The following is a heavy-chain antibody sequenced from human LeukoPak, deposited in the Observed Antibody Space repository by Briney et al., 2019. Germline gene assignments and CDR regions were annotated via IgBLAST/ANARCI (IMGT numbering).Heavy chain of an antibody. CDR3: AKGFGDYGIFFDY. J-gene: IGHJ4*02. CDR2: ISWNSGSI. V-gene: IGHV3-9*01. CDR1: GFTFDDYA. D-gene: IGHD4-17*01. Sequence: GRSLRLSCAAPGFTFDDYAMHWVRQAPGKGLEWVSGISWNSGSIGYADSVKGRFTISRDNAKNSLYLQMNSLRAEDTALYYCAKGFGDYGIFFDYWGQGTLVTVSS.